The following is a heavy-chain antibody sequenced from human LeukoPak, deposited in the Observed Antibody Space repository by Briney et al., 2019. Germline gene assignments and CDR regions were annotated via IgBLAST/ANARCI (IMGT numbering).Heavy chain of an antibody. CDR2: INTDGSST. V-gene: IGHV3-74*01. J-gene: IGHJ3*02. D-gene: IGHD4-17*01. CDR1: GFTFSSYW. CDR3: AKFNTVTTGDAFDI. Sequence: GGSLRLSCAASGFTFSSYWMHWVRQAPGKGLVWVSRINTDGSSTSYADSVKGRFTISRDNAKNTLYLQMNSLRAEDTAVYYCAKFNTVTTGDAFDIWGQGTMVTVSS.